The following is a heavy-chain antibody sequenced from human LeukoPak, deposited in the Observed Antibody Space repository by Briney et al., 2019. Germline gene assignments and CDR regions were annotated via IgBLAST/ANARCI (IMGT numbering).Heavy chain of an antibody. CDR3: TSALNIKTHY. Sequence: GGSLGLSCTASGFTLSDYWMHWVRQAPGKGLEWISRIYSDESSAYYADSVKGRFTISRDNAKKTLYLQMNSLRAEDTALYYCTSALNIKTHYWGQGTLVTVSS. CDR1: GFTLSDYW. CDR2: IYSDESSA. J-gene: IGHJ4*02. D-gene: IGHD4-23*01. V-gene: IGHV3-74*01.